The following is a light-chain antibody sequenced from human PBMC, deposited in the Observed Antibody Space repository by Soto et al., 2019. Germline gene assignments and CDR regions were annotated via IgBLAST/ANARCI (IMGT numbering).Light chain of an antibody. J-gene: IGLJ1*01. CDR2: GNN. Sequence: QSALTQPPSVSGAPGQRITLSCTGSSSNIGTGYDVHWYQQLPGTAPKLLIYGNNNRPSGVPDRFSASKSGTSASLAITGLQAEDEADYYCQSYDSSLSGSYVFGTGTKVTVL. V-gene: IGLV1-40*01. CDR1: SSNIGTGYD. CDR3: QSYDSSLSGSYV.